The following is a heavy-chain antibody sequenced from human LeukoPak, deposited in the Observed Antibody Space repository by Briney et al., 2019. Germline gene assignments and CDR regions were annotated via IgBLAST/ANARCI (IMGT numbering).Heavy chain of an antibody. CDR1: GFTFSSYW. J-gene: IGHJ3*02. V-gene: IGHV3-7*03. D-gene: IGHD1-26*01. CDR2: IKQDGSEK. CDR3: AKEGEMRAFDI. Sequence: GGSLRLSCAASGFTFSSYWMSWVRQAPGKGLEWVANIKQDGSEKYYVDSVKGRFTISRDNAKNSLYLQMNSLRAEDTALYYCAKEGEMRAFDIWGQGTMVTVSS.